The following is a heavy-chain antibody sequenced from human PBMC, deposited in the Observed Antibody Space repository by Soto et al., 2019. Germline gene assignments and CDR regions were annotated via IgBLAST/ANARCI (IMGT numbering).Heavy chain of an antibody. CDR1: GFTFSSYW. D-gene: IGHD3-10*01. CDR3: ASDLSGRADV. V-gene: IGHV3-74*01. CDR2: MNEDGGTT. J-gene: IGHJ6*02. Sequence: GGSRRRSCAASGFTFSSYWMHWVRQAPGKGLVWVSRMNEDGGTTDYADSVKGRFTISRDNAKNTLYLQMNSLRVEDTAVYYCASDLSGRADVWGQGTTVTVSS.